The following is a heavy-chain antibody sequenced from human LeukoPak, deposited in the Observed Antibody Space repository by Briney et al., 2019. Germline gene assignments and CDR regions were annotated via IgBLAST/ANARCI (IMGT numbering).Heavy chain of an antibody. CDR1: GFTFSSYS. Sequence: PGRSLRLSCAASGFTFSSYSMNWVRQAPGKGLEWVSSISSSSSYIYYADSVKGRFTISRDNAKNSLYLQMNSLRAEDTAVYYCARAQAGSSWYHYTFDAFDIWGQGTMVTVSS. D-gene: IGHD6-13*01. CDR2: ISSSSSYI. V-gene: IGHV3-21*01. J-gene: IGHJ3*02. CDR3: ARAQAGSSWYHYTFDAFDI.